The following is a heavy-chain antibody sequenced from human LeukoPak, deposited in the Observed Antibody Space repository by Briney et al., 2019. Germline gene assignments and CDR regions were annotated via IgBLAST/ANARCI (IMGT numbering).Heavy chain of an antibody. J-gene: IGHJ4*02. CDR3: ARHERGIWFGELLPYYFDY. CDR2: IYYSGST. V-gene: IGHV4-39*01. Sequence: SETLSLTCTVSGGSISSSSYYWGWIRQPPGKGLEWIGNIYYSGSTYYNPSLKSRVTISVDTSKNQFSLKLSSATAADTAVYYCARHERGIWFGELLPYYFDYWGQGTLVTVSS. CDR1: GGSISSSSYY. D-gene: IGHD3-10*01.